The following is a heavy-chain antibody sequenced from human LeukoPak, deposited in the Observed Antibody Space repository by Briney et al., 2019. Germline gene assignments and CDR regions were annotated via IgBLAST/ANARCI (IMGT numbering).Heavy chain of an antibody. J-gene: IGHJ4*02. D-gene: IGHD4/OR15-4a*01. Sequence: GALRLSCAASGFTFSSYGMHWVRQAPGKGLEWVAVISYDGSNKYYADSVKGRFTISRDNSKNTLYLQMNSLRAEDTAVYYCAKAFSSAYDYGPTDSWGQGTLVTVSS. CDR2: ISYDGSNK. V-gene: IGHV3-30*18. CDR3: AKAFSSAYDYGPTDS. CDR1: GFTFSSYG.